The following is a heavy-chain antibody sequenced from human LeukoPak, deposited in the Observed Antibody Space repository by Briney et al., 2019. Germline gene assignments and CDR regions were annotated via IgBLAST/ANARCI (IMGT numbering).Heavy chain of an antibody. CDR2: IKQDGSEK. D-gene: IGHD6-13*01. V-gene: IGHV3-7*03. Sequence: SGGSLRLSCAASGFTFSSYWMSWVRQAPGKGLEWVANIKQDGSEKYYVDSVKRRFTISRDNAKNSLYLQMNSLRAEDTAVYYCASHSSSWYFGYWGQGTLVTVSS. CDR1: GFTFSSYW. J-gene: IGHJ4*02. CDR3: ASHSSSWYFGY.